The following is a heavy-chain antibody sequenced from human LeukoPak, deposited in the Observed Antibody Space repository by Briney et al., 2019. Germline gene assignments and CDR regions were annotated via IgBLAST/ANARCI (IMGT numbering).Heavy chain of an antibody. Sequence: GASVKVSCKASGGTFSSYAISWVRQAPGQGLEWMGGIIPIFGTANYAQKFQGRVTITTDESTSTAYMELSSLRSEDTAVYYCARGAPSVPAARDYYYYMDVWGKGTTVTVSS. D-gene: IGHD2-2*01. J-gene: IGHJ6*03. CDR3: ARGAPSVPAARDYYYYMDV. CDR1: GGTFSSYA. V-gene: IGHV1-69*05. CDR2: IIPIFGTA.